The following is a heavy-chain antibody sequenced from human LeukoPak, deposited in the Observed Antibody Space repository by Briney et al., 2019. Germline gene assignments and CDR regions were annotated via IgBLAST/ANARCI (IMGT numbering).Heavy chain of an antibody. V-gene: IGHV3-30*02. D-gene: IGHD3-16*01. CDR2: IRYDGSSK. J-gene: IGHJ4*02. CDR3: ARVSAALGGFDY. Sequence: GGSLRLSCAASRFIFSSYGMHWVRQSPGKGLEWVAFIRYDGSSKYYADSVKGRFTISRDNSKNTLYLQMNSLRGEDTAVYYCARVSAALGGFDYWGQGTLVAVSS. CDR1: RFIFSSYG.